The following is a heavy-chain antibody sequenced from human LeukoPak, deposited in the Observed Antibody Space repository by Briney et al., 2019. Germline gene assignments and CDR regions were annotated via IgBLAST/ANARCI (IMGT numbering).Heavy chain of an antibody. V-gene: IGHV3-74*03. D-gene: IGHD3-10*01. CDR3: ARDRAYGLDL. Sequence: GGSLRLSCAASGFTISGYWMHWVRQVPGKGLVWVSHINGDGSSITYADSVKGRFTISRDNAKNTVLLQMNSLRAEDTAVYYCARDRAYGLDLWGQGTMVSVSS. CDR2: INGDGSSI. J-gene: IGHJ3*01. CDR1: GFTISGYW.